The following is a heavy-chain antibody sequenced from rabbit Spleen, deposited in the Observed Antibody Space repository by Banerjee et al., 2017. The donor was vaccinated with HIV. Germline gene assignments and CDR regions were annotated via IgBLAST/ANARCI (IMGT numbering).Heavy chain of an antibody. J-gene: IGHJ4*01. V-gene: IGHV1S40*01. D-gene: IGHD4-1*01. CDR3: ARDLAGVIGWNFGW. CDR2: IYADRSGST. Sequence: QSLEESGGGLVQPEGSLTLTCTASGFSFSTSYYMCWVRQTPGKGLECIACIYADRSGSTYYANWAKGRFTISRTSSTTVTLEMTSLTAADTATYFCARDLAGVIGWNFGWWGQGTLVTVS. CDR1: GFSFSTSYY.